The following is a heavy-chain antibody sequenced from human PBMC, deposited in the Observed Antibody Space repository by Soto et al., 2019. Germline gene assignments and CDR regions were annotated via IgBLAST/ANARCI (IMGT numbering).Heavy chain of an antibody. Sequence: PSETLSLTCGVSGYSITSGFYWGGVRQSPGKGLEWIGSISYSAKTFYNPSLASRLSIAVDTSKNQFSLRLTSVTAADTALYYCTRGAGAPWVRFDSWGQGTLVTVSS. CDR1: GYSITSGFY. CDR3: TRGAGAPWVRFDS. V-gene: IGHV4-38-2*01. J-gene: IGHJ4*02. CDR2: ISYSAKT. D-gene: IGHD3-16*01.